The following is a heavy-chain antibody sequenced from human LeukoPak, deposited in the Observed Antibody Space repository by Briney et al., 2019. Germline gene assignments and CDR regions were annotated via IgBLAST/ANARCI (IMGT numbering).Heavy chain of an antibody. CDR1: GYSLSSGYY. J-gene: IGHJ4*02. D-gene: IGHD1-14*01. Sequence: SETLSLTCTVSGYSLSSGYYGGWIRQPPGKGLEWIGSTFHSGSKYYNPSLKTRVTVSVDTSKNQFSLKLSSVTAADTAVYYCARLGLNLGNPDFWGQGTLVTVSS. V-gene: IGHV4-38-2*02. CDR3: ARLGLNLGNPDF. CDR2: TFHSGSK.